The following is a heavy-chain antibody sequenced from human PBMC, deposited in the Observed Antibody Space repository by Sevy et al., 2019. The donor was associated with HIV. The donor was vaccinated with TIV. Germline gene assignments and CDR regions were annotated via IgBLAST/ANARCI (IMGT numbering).Heavy chain of an antibody. CDR2: ISGSGDST. CDR1: GFTFSNYA. Sequence: GGSLRLSCAASGFTFSNYAMSWVRQAPGKGLEWVSDISGSGDSTYYADSVKGRFTISRDNSKNTLYLQMSSLRADDRAVYYCAKLYYDFWSGYYPHTFDFWGQGTIVTVSS. J-gene: IGHJ3*01. V-gene: IGHV3-23*01. D-gene: IGHD3-3*01. CDR3: AKLYYDFWSGYYPHTFDF.